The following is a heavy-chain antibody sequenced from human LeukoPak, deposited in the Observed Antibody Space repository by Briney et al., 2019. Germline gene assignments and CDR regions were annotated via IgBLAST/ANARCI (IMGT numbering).Heavy chain of an antibody. CDR3: ARVRMGATAAPFDS. V-gene: IGHV4-59*01. J-gene: IGHJ4*02. CDR2: ISYSGST. Sequence: SSETLSLTCSVSGDSISGYHWSWIRQPPGKGLEWIGYISYSGSTNYNPSLKSRVTISGDMSKNQFSLKLSSVTAADTAVYYCARVRMGATAAPFDSWGQGTLVTVSS. CDR1: GDSISGYH. D-gene: IGHD1-26*01.